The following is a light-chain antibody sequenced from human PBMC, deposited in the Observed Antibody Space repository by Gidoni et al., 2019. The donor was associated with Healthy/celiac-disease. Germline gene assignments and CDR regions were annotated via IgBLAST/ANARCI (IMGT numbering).Light chain of an antibody. CDR2: AAS. CDR1: QRISNY. V-gene: IGKV1-27*01. J-gene: IGKJ4*01. CDR3: QKYNSARLT. Sequence: DIQMTQSPSSLSASVGDRVTITCRASQRISNYLAWYQQKPGKVPKLLIYAASTLQSGVPSRFSGSGSVTDFTLTISSLQPEDVATYYCQKYNSARLTFXGXTKVXIK.